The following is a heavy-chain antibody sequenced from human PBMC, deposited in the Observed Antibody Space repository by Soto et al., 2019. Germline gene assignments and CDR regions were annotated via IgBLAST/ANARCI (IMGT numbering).Heavy chain of an antibody. CDR1: GYTFTNNA. CDR3: ARVYDFVWGSYRSDAFDI. D-gene: IGHD3-16*02. Sequence: ASVKVSCKASGYTFTNNAIHWVRQAPGQRLEWLGWLNAGNSNREYSQKFQGRIIMTKDTSASTAYMKLSSLISEDTAVYYCARVYDFVWGSYRSDAFDIWSQGPMVTVSS. CDR2: LNAGNSNR. V-gene: IGHV1-3*01. J-gene: IGHJ3*02.